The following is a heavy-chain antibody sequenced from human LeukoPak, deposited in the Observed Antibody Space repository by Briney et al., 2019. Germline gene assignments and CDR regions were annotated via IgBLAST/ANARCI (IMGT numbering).Heavy chain of an antibody. CDR3: ARGNCSGGSCFFYFDY. CDR1: GGSFSGYY. Sequence: SETLSLTWAVYGGSFSGYYWSWIRQPPGKGLEWIGEINHSGSTNYNPSLKSRVTISVDTSKNQFSLKLSSVTAADTAVYYCARGNCSGGSCFFYFDYWGQGTLVTVSS. CDR2: INHSGST. D-gene: IGHD2-15*01. J-gene: IGHJ4*02. V-gene: IGHV4-34*01.